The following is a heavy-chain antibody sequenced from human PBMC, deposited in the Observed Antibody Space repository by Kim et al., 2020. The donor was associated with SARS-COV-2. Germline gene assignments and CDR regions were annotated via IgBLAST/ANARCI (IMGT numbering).Heavy chain of an antibody. J-gene: IGHJ4*02. CDR3: ARGGWYYGSGSRNFDY. Sequence: SETLSLTCTVSGGSIDNYYWNWLRQPPGRGLEWIGYVYYNGFTLYNPPLKSRVTISVETSKNHFSLNINALTTADTAVYYCARGGWYYGSGSRNFDYWGRGTLVTVSS. V-gene: IGHV4-59*13. CDR1: GGSIDNYY. CDR2: VYYNGFT. D-gene: IGHD3-10*01.